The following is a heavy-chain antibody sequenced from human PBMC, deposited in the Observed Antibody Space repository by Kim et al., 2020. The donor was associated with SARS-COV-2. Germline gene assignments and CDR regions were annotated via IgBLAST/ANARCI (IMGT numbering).Heavy chain of an antibody. Sequence: GGSLRLSCAASGFTFSSYCMQWVRQPPGKGLEWVSGISHDGSNKNYVDPVMGRFTISRDNSKNTLYLQMNSLRAEDTSVYYCARDRASCSGGWIYYYYV. CDR2: ISHDGSNK. V-gene: IGHV3-30*04. J-gene: IGHJ6*01. CDR1: GFTFSSYC. D-gene: IGHD2-15*01. CDR3: ARDRASCSGGWIYYYYV.